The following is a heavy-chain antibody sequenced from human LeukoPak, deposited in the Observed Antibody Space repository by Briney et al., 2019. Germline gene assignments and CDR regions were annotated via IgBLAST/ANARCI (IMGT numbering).Heavy chain of an antibody. J-gene: IGHJ6*03. D-gene: IGHD3-3*01. Sequence: GESLKISCKGSGYSFTSYWIGWVRQMPGKGLEWMGIIYPGDSDTRYSPSFQGQVTISADKSISTAYLQWSSLKASDTAMYYCARRGPLVRFWSMRAAGYYMDVWGKGTTVTVSS. CDR3: ARRGPLVRFWSMRAAGYYMDV. CDR1: GYSFTSYW. CDR2: IYPGDSDT. V-gene: IGHV5-51*01.